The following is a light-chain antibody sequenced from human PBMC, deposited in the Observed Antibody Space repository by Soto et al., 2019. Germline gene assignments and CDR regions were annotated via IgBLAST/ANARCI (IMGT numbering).Light chain of an antibody. CDR2: GAS. Sequence: EIVLTQSQGTLSFSPGDRAPLSCWARETVATNLAWYQQKPGQAPRLLISGASTRAAGISDRFRGSGSGTEFTLTISSLRSEDSAIYYCQQYFEWPPMTFGQGTRLEI. CDR1: ETVATN. J-gene: IGKJ5*01. CDR3: QQYFEWPPMT. V-gene: IGKV3-15*01.